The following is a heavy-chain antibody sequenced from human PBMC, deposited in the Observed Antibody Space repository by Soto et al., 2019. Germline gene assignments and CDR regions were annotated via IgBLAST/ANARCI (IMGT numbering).Heavy chain of an antibody. D-gene: IGHD2-2*01. CDR1: GGSISSYY. J-gene: IGHJ4*02. CDR2: IYYSGSN. Sequence: QVQLQESGPGLVKPSETLSLTCTVSGGSISSYYWSWIRQPPGKGLEWIGYIYYSGSNNYNPSLKSLVTISVDPSKNQFSLKLSSVTAADTAVYYCASLGYCSSTSCPFDYWGQGTLVTVSS. CDR3: ASLGYCSSTSCPFDY. V-gene: IGHV4-59*01.